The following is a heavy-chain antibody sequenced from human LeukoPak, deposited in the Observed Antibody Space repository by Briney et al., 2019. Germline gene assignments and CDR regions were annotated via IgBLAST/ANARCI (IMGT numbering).Heavy chain of an antibody. CDR1: GGSFSGYY. CDR2: INHSGST. D-gene: IGHD6-19*01. V-gene: IGHV4-34*01. J-gene: IGHJ4*02. Sequence: SETLSLTCAVYGGSFSGYYWSWIRQPPGKGLEWIGEINHSGSTNYNPSLKSRVTISVDTSKNQFSLKLSSVTAADTAVYYCARSSIAVAGLDYWGQGTLVTVSS. CDR3: ARSSIAVAGLDY.